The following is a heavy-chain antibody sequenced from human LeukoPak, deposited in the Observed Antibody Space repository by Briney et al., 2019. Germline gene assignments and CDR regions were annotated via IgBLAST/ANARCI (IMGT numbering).Heavy chain of an antibody. D-gene: IGHD6-19*01. V-gene: IGHV4-59*01. CDR1: GGSISSYY. Sequence: SETLSLTCTVSGGSISSYYWSWIRQPPGKGLEWIGYIYYSGSTNYNPSLKSRVTISVDTSKNQFSLKLSSVTAADTAVYYSSRDRDSSGWLSNWGQGTLITVSS. J-gene: IGHJ4*02. CDR3: SRDRDSSGWLSN. CDR2: IYYSGST.